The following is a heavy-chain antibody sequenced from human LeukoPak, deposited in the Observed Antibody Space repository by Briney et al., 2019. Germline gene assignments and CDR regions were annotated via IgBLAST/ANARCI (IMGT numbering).Heavy chain of an antibody. Sequence: GGSLRLSCAASGFTFSSYGMHWVRQAPGKGLEWVAVISYDGSNKYYADSVKGRFTISRDNSKNTLYLQMNSLRAEDTAVYYCAKGILAVDIVATPELGIDYWGQGTLVTVSS. J-gene: IGHJ4*02. CDR2: ISYDGSNK. CDR3: AKGILAVDIVATPELGIDY. V-gene: IGHV3-30*18. CDR1: GFTFSSYG. D-gene: IGHD5-12*01.